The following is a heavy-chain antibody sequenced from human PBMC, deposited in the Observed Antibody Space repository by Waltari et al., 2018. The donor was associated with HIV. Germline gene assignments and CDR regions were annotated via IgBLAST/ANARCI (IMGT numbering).Heavy chain of an antibody. D-gene: IGHD4-4*01. Sequence: EVPLVEFGGGLVQPGRSLRLPCTGFGFSLRDFVISWFRQAQGKGLEWVGLIRSRTYGGATEYAASGKGRFTISRDDLKSVAYLQMNSLKTEDTAVYYCTRSSKLDYWGQGTLVTVSS. J-gene: IGHJ4*02. CDR1: GFSLRDFV. CDR2: IRSRTYGGAT. CDR3: TRSSKLDY. V-gene: IGHV3-49*03.